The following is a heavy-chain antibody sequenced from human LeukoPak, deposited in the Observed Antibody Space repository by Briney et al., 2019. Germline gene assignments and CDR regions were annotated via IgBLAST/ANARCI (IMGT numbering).Heavy chain of an antibody. D-gene: IGHD6-19*01. J-gene: IGHJ4*02. CDR2: IYYSGST. CDR3: ARLTNGWWPDY. V-gene: IGHV4-59*08. CDR1: GGSISSYY. Sequence: SETLPLTCTVSGGSISSYYWSWIRQPPGKGLEWIGYIYYSGSTNYNPSLKSRVTISVDTSKNQFSLKLSSVTAADTAVYYCARLTNGWWPDYWGQGTLVTVSS.